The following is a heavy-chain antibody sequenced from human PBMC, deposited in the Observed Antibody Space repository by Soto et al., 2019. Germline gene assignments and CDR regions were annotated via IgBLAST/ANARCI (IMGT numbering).Heavy chain of an antibody. Sequence: SETLSLTCAVSGGSISSGGYSWSWIRQPPGKGLEWIGYIYHSGSTYYNPSLKSRVTISVDRSKNQFSLKLSSVTAADTAVYYCARDGVTAIDYWGQGTLVTVSS. CDR2: IYHSGST. D-gene: IGHD2-21*02. J-gene: IGHJ4*02. CDR1: GGSISSGGYS. CDR3: ARDGVTAIDY. V-gene: IGHV4-30-2*01.